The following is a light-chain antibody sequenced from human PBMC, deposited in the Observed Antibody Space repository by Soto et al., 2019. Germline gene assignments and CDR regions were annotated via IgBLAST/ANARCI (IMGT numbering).Light chain of an antibody. Sequence: QSVLTQPPSASGSPGQSVTISCTGTKNDIGVYDVVSWYQHHPGTAPRLIIYEVVQRPSGVPDRFSGSKSGNTASLTVSGLQAADDADYFCTSYAGSNTYVFGSGTKLTVL. J-gene: IGLJ1*01. CDR3: TSYAGSNTYV. CDR2: EVV. V-gene: IGLV2-8*01. CDR1: KNDIGVYDV.